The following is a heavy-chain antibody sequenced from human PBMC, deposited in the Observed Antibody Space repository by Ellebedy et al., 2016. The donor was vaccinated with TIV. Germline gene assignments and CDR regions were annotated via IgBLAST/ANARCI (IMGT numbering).Heavy chain of an antibody. Sequence: SETLSLXCAVYGGSFSGYYWSWIRQPPGKGLEWIGEINHSGSTNYNPSLKSRVTISVDTSKNQFSLKLSSVTAADTAVYYCARGLPSRPGWYFDLWGRGTLVTVSS. V-gene: IGHV4-34*01. CDR1: GGSFSGYY. J-gene: IGHJ2*01. CDR2: INHSGST. D-gene: IGHD2-2*01. CDR3: ARGLPSRPGWYFDL.